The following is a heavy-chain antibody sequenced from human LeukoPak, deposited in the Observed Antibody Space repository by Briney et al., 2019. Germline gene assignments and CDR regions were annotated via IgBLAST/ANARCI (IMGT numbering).Heavy chain of an antibody. D-gene: IGHD2-15*01. CDR2: ISGSGPDT. CDR1: GVTFTSYA. J-gene: IGHJ4*02. CDR3: AKAGYCSSGSCLHRLYDC. V-gene: IGHV3-23*01. Sequence: PGGSLRLSCAASGVTFTSYAMSWVRQAPGKGLEWVSAISGSGPDTYYADSVKGRFTISRDNSKNTIYLQMNSLRGEDTAVFYCAKAGYCSSGSCLHRLYDCWGQGTLVTVSS.